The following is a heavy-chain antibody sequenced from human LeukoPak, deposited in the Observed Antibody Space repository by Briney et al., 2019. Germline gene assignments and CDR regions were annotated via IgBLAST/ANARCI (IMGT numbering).Heavy chain of an antibody. V-gene: IGHV3-7*01. CDR1: GFTFSHFW. CDR3: AREGGYCSGANCYSYFDS. J-gene: IGHJ4*02. CDR2: IKKTGSET. D-gene: IGHD2-15*01. Sequence: PGGSLRLSCAASGFTFSHFWMSWVRQAPGKGLEWVAYIKKTGSETYYVDSVKGRFTITRDNTRNSLFLQMYSLRAEDTAMYFCAREGGYCSGANCYSYFDSWGQGTLVTVSS.